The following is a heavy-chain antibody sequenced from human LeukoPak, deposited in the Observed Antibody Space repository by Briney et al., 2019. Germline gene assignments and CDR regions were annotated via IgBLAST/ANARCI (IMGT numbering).Heavy chain of an antibody. CDR2: INPNTGGT. D-gene: IGHD3-22*01. CDR3: ARAPMIVVVFPPRLDY. Sequence: LRASVTVSCKTSGYTFTGYYMHWVRQAPGQGLEWMGWINPNTGGTNYAQKFQGRVTMTSDTSISTAYMELSSLRSDDTAVYYCARAPMIVVVFPPRLDYWGQGTLVTVSS. J-gene: IGHJ4*02. V-gene: IGHV1-2*02. CDR1: GYTFTGYY.